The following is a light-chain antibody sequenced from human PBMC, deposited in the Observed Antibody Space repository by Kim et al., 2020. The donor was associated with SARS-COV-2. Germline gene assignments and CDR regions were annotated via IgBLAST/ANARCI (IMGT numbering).Light chain of an antibody. V-gene: IGKV3-15*01. CDR1: QSVSSH. J-gene: IGKJ1*01. CDR2: DAS. CDR3: QQYNDWPRT. Sequence: EVVMTQSPAILSVSPGERATLSCRASQSVSSHLAWYQQKPGQAPRLLIFDASARVIGVPARFSGSGSGTDFTLTISSLQSEDFAVYYCQQYNDWPRTFGQGTKLEI.